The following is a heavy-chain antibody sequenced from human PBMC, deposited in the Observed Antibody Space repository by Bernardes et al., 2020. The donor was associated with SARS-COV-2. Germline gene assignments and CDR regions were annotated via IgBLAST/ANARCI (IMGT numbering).Heavy chain of an antibody. CDR2: INANSGGT. CDR1: GYTFTDYY. D-gene: IGHD2-2*01. J-gene: IGHJ3*01. CDR3: ARVYRSTFSAFDF. V-gene: IGHV1-2*02. Sequence: ASVKASCKASGYTFTDYYIHWVRQAPGQGLEWMGWINANSGGTNYAQKFQGRVTMTRDTSINTAYVELSRLISDDTAVYYCARVYRSTFSAFDFWGQGTMVTVSS.